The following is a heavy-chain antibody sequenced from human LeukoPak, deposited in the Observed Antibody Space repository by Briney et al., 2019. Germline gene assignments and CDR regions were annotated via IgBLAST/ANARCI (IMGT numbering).Heavy chain of an antibody. Sequence: GRSLRLSCAASGFTFSSYGMHWVRQAPGKGLEWVAVIWYDGSNKYYADSVKGRFTISRDNSKNTLYLQMNSLRAEDTAVYCCARTGIRGGMDVWGQGTTVTVSS. V-gene: IGHV3-33*01. CDR3: ARTGIRGGMDV. CDR1: GFTFSSYG. D-gene: IGHD1-14*01. CDR2: IWYDGSNK. J-gene: IGHJ6*02.